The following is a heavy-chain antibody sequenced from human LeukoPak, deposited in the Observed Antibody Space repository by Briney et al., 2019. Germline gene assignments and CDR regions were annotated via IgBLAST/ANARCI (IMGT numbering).Heavy chain of an antibody. CDR3: ARECSSTTCYTRSFDP. V-gene: IGHV4-38-2*02. CDR2: LYHSGST. J-gene: IGHJ5*02. CDR1: GYSISSGYY. Sequence: KPSETLSLTCIVSGYSISSGYYWGWIRRPPGKGVEWMGNLYHSGSTYYNPSLRSRATISGDTSKNQFSLSLSSVTAADTAVYYCARECSSTTCYTRSFDPWGQGTLVTVSS. D-gene: IGHD2-2*02.